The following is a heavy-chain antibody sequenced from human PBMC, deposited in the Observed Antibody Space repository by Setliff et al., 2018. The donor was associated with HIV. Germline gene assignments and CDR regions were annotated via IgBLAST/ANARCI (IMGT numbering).Heavy chain of an antibody. D-gene: IGHD1-1*01. CDR3: ARQLSNSFDY. CDR1: GYTFIDYI. J-gene: IGHJ4*02. CDR2: ISPHSGGT. V-gene: IGHV1-2*02. Sequence: ASVKVSCKASGYTFIDYIIHWVRQAPGRGLEWMGWISPHSGGTRTTRTFRGRVTMTRDTSINTAYMELSGVRSDDTAVYFCARQLSNSFDYWGQGTLVTVSS.